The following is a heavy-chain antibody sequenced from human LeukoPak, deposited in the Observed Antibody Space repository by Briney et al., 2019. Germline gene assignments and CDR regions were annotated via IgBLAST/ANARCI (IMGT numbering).Heavy chain of an antibody. J-gene: IGHJ4*02. V-gene: IGHV3-53*01. D-gene: IGHD1-26*01. CDR3: ARDGSYSYFDY. Sequence: GVSLRLSCAASGFTVCSNYMSWVRQAPGKGLEWVSVIYSGGSTYYADSVKGRFTISRDNSKNTLYLQMNSLRAEDTAVYYCARDGSYSYFDYWGQGTLVTVSS. CDR2: IYSGGST. CDR1: GFTVCSNY.